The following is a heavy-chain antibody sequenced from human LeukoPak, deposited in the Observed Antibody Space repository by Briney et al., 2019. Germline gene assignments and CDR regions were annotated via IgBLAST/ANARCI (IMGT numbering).Heavy chain of an antibody. V-gene: IGHV3-30*18. J-gene: IGHJ4*02. CDR3: AKCEEGVGATRDGRGLDY. CDR1: GFTFSSYG. CDR2: ISYDGSNK. Sequence: GGSLRLSCAASGFTFSSYGMHWVRQAPGKGLEWMAVISYDGSNKYYADSVKGRFTISRDNSKNTLYLQMNSLRAEDTAVYYCAKCEEGVGATRDGRGLDYWGQGTLVTVSS. D-gene: IGHD1-26*01.